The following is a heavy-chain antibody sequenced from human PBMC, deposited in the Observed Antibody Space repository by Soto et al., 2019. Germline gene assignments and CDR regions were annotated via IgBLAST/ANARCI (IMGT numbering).Heavy chain of an antibody. CDR1: GFTVSSNY. CDR2: IYGGGDT. D-gene: IGHD5-18*01. Sequence: VQLVESGGGLIQPGGSLRLSCAASGFTVSSNYMNWVRQAPGKGLEWVSIIYGGGDTYYADSVKGRFTISRDNSMNTLYLQMNSLRAEDTAVYYCAGGPQSGDTAMIRSYFDYWGQGTLVTVSS. J-gene: IGHJ4*02. V-gene: IGHV3-53*01. CDR3: AGGPQSGDTAMIRSYFDY.